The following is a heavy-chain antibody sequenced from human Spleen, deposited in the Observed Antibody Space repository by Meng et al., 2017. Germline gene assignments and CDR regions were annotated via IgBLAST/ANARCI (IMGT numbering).Heavy chain of an antibody. V-gene: IGHV5-51*01. CDR3: ARLGQHYDSSGYYYDY. D-gene: IGHD3-22*01. Sequence: GESLKISCKGSGYTFISYWIGWVRQMPGKGLEWMGIIYPGDSDTTYSPSFQGQVTISADRSISSAYLQWSSLKASDTAIYYCARLGQHYDSSGYYYDYWGQGTRVTFSS. CDR1: GYTFISYW. J-gene: IGHJ4*02. CDR2: IYPGDSDT.